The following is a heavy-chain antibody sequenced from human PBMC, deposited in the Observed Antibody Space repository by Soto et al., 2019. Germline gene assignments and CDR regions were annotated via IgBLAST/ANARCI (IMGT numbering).Heavy chain of an antibody. Sequence: PSETLSLTCTVSGGSISSGDYYWSWIRQPPGKGLEWIGYIYYSGSTYYNPSLKSRVTISVDTSKNQFSLKLSSVTAADTAVYYCARAMVVTQNWFDPWGQGTQVTVSS. CDR3: ARAMVVTQNWFDP. J-gene: IGHJ5*02. V-gene: IGHV4-30-4*01. D-gene: IGHD2-21*02. CDR2: IYYSGST. CDR1: GGSISSGDYY.